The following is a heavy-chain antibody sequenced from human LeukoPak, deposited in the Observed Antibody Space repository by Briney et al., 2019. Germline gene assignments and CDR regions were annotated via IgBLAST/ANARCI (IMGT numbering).Heavy chain of an antibody. CDR2: IKQDGSEK. V-gene: IGHV3-7*01. D-gene: IGHD6-19*01. J-gene: IGHJ4*02. Sequence: GGSLRLSCAAPGFTFSSYWMSWVRQAPGKGLEWVANIKQDGSEKYYVDSVKGRFTISRDNAKNSLYLQMNSLRAEDTAVYYCASAVAGTEFDYWGQGTLVTVSS. CDR1: GFTFSSYW. CDR3: ASAVAGTEFDY.